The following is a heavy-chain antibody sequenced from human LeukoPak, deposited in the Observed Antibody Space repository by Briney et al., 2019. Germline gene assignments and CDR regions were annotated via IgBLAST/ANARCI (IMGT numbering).Heavy chain of an antibody. Sequence: PGGSLRLSCAASGFTFSSYSMNWVRQAPGKGLEWVSYISSSSSTIYYADSVKGRFTISRDNAKNSLYLQMNSLRAEDTAVYHCAKWTQLCPRCAFDIWGQGTMVTVSS. CDR3: AKWTQLCPRCAFDI. J-gene: IGHJ3*02. CDR2: ISSSSSTI. V-gene: IGHV3-48*01. D-gene: IGHD5-18*01. CDR1: GFTFSSYS.